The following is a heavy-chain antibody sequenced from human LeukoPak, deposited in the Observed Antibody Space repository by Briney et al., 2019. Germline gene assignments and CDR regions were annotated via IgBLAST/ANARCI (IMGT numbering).Heavy chain of an antibody. CDR2: IRYDGSNK. CDR3: AKVHCSAGNCYSVLDY. CDR1: GFTFSTYG. D-gene: IGHD2-15*01. Sequence: GGSLRLSCAASGFTFSTYGMHWVRQAPGKGLEWVAFIRYDGSNKYYADSVKGRFTISRDNSKNTLYLQMNSLRAEDTAVYHCAKVHCSAGNCYSVLDYWGQGTLVTVSS. J-gene: IGHJ4*02. V-gene: IGHV3-30*02.